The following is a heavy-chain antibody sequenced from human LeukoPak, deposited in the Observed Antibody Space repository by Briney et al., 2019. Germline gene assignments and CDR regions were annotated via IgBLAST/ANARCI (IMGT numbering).Heavy chain of an antibody. Sequence: PGGSLRLSCAASGFTFSSYAMSWVRQAPGKGLEWVSSISISGGSTYYADSVKGRFTISRDNSKNTLYLQINSLRAEDTAVYYCAKGLDRGVIIPLFWGQGTLVTVSS. D-gene: IGHD3-10*01. CDR1: GFTFSSYA. V-gene: IGHV3-23*01. CDR2: ISISGGST. CDR3: AKGLDRGVIIPLF. J-gene: IGHJ4*02.